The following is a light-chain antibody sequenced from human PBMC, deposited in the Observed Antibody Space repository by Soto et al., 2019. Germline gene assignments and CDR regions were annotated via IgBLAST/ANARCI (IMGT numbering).Light chain of an antibody. Sequence: QDVVTQPPSASGTPGQRVTISCSGSSSNIGSNSVNWYKQLPGASPKLLIYINNQRPSGVPDRFSGSKSDTSASLAISGLQSADEADYSCASWDVSLNRRAVFGTGTKLTVL. J-gene: IGLJ1*01. CDR1: SSNIGSNS. CDR3: ASWDVSLNRRAV. CDR2: INN. V-gene: IGLV1-44*01.